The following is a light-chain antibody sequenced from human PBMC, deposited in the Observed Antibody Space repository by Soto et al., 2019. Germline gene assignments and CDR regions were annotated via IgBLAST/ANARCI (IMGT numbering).Light chain of an antibody. V-gene: IGKV3-20*01. J-gene: IGKJ2*01. Sequence: EIVLTQSPGTLSLSPGERATLSCRASQSVSSSYFAWYQQKPGQAPRHLIYGASSRATGIPDRFSGSGSGTDVTLIISRLEPEDFAVYYCQQYGSSPYTFGLGTKLEIK. CDR2: GAS. CDR3: QQYGSSPYT. CDR1: QSVSSSY.